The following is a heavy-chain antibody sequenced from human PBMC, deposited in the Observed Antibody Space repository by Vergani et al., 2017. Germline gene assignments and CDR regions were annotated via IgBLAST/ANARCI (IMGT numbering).Heavy chain of an antibody. CDR3: ARTPSVVVAAIGSYNWFDP. D-gene: IGHD2-15*01. CDR1: GGSISSSSYY. CDR2: IYYSGST. Sequence: QLQLQESGPGLVKPSETLSLTCTVSGGSISSSSYYWGWIRQPPGKGLEWIGSIYYSGSTYYNPSLKSRVTISVDTSKNQFSLKLSSVTAADTAVYYCARTPSVVVAAIGSYNWFDPWGQGTLVTVSS. J-gene: IGHJ5*02. V-gene: IGHV4-39*07.